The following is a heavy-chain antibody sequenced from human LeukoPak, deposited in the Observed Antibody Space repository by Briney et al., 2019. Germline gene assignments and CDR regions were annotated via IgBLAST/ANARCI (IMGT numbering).Heavy chain of an antibody. CDR1: GVSFSIHA. CDR3: ARENWDFDF. J-gene: IGHJ4*02. D-gene: IGHD7-27*01. CDR2: ISHSGGST. Sequence: PGGSLRLSCAASGVSFSIHAMSWVRQAPGKGLEWVSGISHSGGSTYYADYVKGRFTISRDNSKSTVSLQMDTLRTEDTALYYCARENWDFDFWGQGTLVTVSS. V-gene: IGHV3-23*01.